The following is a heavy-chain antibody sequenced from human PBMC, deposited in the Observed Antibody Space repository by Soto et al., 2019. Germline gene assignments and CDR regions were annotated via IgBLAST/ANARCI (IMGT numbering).Heavy chain of an antibody. CDR3: TRVGTSRAFDI. Sequence: GGSLRLSCTASGFTFGDYAMSWFRQAPGKGLEWVGFTRSKAYGGTTEYAASVKGRFTISRDDSKSIAYLQMNSLKTEDIAVYYCTRVGTSRAFDIRGQGTMVTVSS. D-gene: IGHD1-1*01. J-gene: IGHJ3*02. V-gene: IGHV3-49*03. CDR1: GFTFGDYA. CDR2: TRSKAYGGTT.